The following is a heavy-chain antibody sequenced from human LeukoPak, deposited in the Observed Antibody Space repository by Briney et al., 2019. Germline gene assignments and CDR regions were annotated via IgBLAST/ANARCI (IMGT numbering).Heavy chain of an antibody. V-gene: IGHV3-23*01. Sequence: GGSLRLSCAASGFTFSSYAMNWVRQAPGKGLEWLSAISGSGGSTYYADSVKGRFTISRDNSKNTLYLQMNSLRAEDTAVYYCAKGTAESSGWYEGYFDYWGQGTLVTVSS. J-gene: IGHJ4*02. D-gene: IGHD6-13*01. CDR3: AKGTAESSGWYEGYFDY. CDR2: ISGSGGST. CDR1: GFTFSSYA.